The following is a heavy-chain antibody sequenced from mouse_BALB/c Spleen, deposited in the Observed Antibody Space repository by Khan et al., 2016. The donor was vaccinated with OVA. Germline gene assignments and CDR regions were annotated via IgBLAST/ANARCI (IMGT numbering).Heavy chain of an antibody. D-gene: IGHD2-14*01. CDR3: SIDCCLYMYALFSY. CDR1: GFTFSDYY. Sequence: EVELVESGGGLVKPGGSLKLSCAASGFTFSDYYMYRVRQTPEKRLEWVATISDGGTYNYYPDSVKGRFTNSRDNAKNNLYLQISSMKSEAAAMYYCSIDCCLYMYALFSYWRHGTLVTVS. CDR2: ISDGGTYN. V-gene: IGHV5-4*02. J-gene: IGHJ3*01.